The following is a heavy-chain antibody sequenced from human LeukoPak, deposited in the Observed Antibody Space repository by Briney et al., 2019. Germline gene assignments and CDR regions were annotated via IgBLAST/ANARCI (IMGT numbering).Heavy chain of an antibody. V-gene: IGHV4-39*07. Sequence: SETLSLTCTVSGGSISSSSYYWGWIRQPPGTGLEWIGSIYYSGSTYYNPSLKSRVTISVDTSKNQFSLKLSSVTAADTAVYYCGSGYYPLYYFDYWGQGTLVTVSS. CDR3: GSGYYPLYYFDY. CDR1: GGSISSSSYY. CDR2: IYYSGST. J-gene: IGHJ4*02. D-gene: IGHD3-3*01.